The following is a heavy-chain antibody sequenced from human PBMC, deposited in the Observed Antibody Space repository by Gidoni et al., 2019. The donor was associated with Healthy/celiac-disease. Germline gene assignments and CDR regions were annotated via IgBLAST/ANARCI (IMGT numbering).Heavy chain of an antibody. V-gene: IGHV3-21*01. CDR3: AWEGVEGGRAFDI. Sequence: EVQLVESGGGLVKPGGSLRLSCAASGFTFSSYSMNWVRQAPGKGLEWVSSISSSSSYIYYADSVKGRFTISRDNAKNSLYLQMNSLRAEDTAVYYCAWEGVEGGRAFDIWGQGTMVTVSS. CDR2: ISSSSSYI. J-gene: IGHJ3*02. D-gene: IGHD3-16*01. CDR1: GFTFSSYS.